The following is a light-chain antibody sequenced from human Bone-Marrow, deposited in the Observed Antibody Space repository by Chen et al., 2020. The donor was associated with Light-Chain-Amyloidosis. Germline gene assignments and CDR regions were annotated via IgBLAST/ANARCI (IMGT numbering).Light chain of an antibody. V-gene: IGKV3-15*01. CDR3: QQYNNWPPLT. CDR2: GAS. J-gene: IGKJ4*01. CDR1: QSIGTH. Sequence: MTQSPATLSVSPGERATLSCRASQSIGTHLAWYQQKSGQAPRLLIYGASTRATDIPARFSGSGSETEFTLAISSLQSEDFAVYYCQQYNNWPPLTFGGGTKVEIK.